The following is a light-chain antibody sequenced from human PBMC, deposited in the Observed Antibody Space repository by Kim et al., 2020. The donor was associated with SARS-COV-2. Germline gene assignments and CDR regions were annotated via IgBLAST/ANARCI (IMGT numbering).Light chain of an antibody. J-gene: IGKJ3*01. Sequence: EIVLTQSPATLSLSPGERATLSCRASQSVSNYLAWYQQKPGQAPRLLIYDASNRATGIPARFSGSGSGTDFTLTISSLEPEDFAVYYCQQRSNWPPVFTFGPGTKVDIK. CDR2: DAS. CDR3: QQRSNWPPVFT. CDR1: QSVSNY. V-gene: IGKV3-11*01.